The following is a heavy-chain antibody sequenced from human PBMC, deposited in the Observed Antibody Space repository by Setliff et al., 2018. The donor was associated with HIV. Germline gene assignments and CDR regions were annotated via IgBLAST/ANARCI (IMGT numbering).Heavy chain of an antibody. CDR2: IYYSGTT. CDR3: ARRGGIAVAGRGVTRGFDI. V-gene: IGHV4-59*04. CDR1: GGSISGYY. Sequence: SETLSLTCTVSGGSISGYYWSWIRQPPGKGLEWIGSIYYSGTTYYNASLKSRVTMSVDTSKNQFFLKLNSVTAADTAVYYCARRGGIAVAGRGVTRGFDIWGQGTLVTV. D-gene: IGHD6-19*01. J-gene: IGHJ4*02.